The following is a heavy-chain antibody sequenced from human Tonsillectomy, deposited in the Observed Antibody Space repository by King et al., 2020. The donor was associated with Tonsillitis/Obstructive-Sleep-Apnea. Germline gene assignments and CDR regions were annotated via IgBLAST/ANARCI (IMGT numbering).Heavy chain of an antibody. Sequence: VQLVESGGGLVQPGGSLRLSCAASGFTFSSYWMHWVRQAPGKGLVWVSRINSDGSSTNYADSVKGRFTISRDNAKNTLYLQMNSLRAEDTAVYYWAREDPTGKIDYWDQGTLVTVSS. D-gene: IGHD1-1*01. CDR3: AREDPTGKIDY. CDR2: INSDGSST. J-gene: IGHJ4*02. CDR1: GFTFSSYW. V-gene: IGHV3-74*01.